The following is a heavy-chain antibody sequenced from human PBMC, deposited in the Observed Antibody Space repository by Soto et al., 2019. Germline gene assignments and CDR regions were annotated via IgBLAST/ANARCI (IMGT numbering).Heavy chain of an antibody. D-gene: IGHD2-15*01. V-gene: IGHV3-23*01. J-gene: IGHJ1*01. CDR1: GFTFSSYA. CDR3: AKVLRDCSGGSCYGGDFQH. Sequence: EVQLLESGGGLVQPGGSLRLSCAASGFTFSSYAMSWVRQAPGKGLEGVSGISGRGGSIYYADSVKGRFTISRDNSKNTLYLQLSSLRDEDTAVYYCAKVLRDCSGGSCYGGDFQHWGQGTLVTVSS. CDR2: ISGRGGSI.